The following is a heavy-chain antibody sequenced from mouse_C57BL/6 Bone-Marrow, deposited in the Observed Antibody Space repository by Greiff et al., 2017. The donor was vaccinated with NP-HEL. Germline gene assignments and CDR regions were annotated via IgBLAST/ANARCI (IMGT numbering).Heavy chain of an antibody. J-gene: IGHJ2*01. D-gene: IGHD1-1*01. CDR3: TTTYYYGSSYEGDY. CDR1: GFNIKDDY. V-gene: IGHV14-4*01. Sequence: VQLQQSGAELVRPGASVKLSCTASGFNIKDDYMHWVKQRPEQGLAWIGWIDPENGDTEYASKFQGKATITADTSSNTAYLQLSSLTSEDTAVYYCTTTYYYGSSYEGDYWGQGTTLTVSS. CDR2: IDPENGDT.